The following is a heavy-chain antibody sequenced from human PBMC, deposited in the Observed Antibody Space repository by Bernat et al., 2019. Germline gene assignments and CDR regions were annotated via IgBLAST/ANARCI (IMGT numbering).Heavy chain of an antibody. V-gene: IGHV4-31*03. CDR1: GGSISSGGYY. D-gene: IGHD5-24*01. CDR3: ARENGSVFKFDP. Sequence: QVQLQESGPGLVKPSQTLSLTCTVSGGSISSGGYYWSWIRQHPGKGLEWIGYIYYSGSTYYNPSLKSRVTISVDPSKNQFSLKLSSVTAADTAGYYCARENGSVFKFDPGGKGTRFTVSS. CDR2: IYYSGST. J-gene: IGHJ5*02.